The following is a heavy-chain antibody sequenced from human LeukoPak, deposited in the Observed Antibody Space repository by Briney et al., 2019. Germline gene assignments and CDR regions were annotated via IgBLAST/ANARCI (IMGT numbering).Heavy chain of an antibody. V-gene: IGHV4-4*09. D-gene: IGHD2-15*01. CDR2: IYTSGGT. CDR3: ASRVASYFDY. J-gene: IGHJ4*02. CDR1: GGSISSYY. Sequence: SETLSLTCTVSGGSISSYYWSWIRQPPGKGLEWIGYIYTSGGTNYNPSLKSRVTISVDTSKNQFSLKLSSVTAADTAVYYCASRVASYFDYWGQGTLVTVCS.